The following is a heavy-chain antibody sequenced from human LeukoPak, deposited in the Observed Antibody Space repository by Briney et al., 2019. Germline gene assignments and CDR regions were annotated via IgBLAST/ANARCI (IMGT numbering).Heavy chain of an antibody. CDR1: GGSISSGGYY. CDR3: ARALSGPEFSSGWYGYYYGMDV. J-gene: IGHJ6*02. Sequence: SETLSLTCTVSGGSISSGGYYWRWLRQHPGKGLVWIGYIYYRGSTYYNPSLKSRVTISVDTSKNQFSLKLSSVTAADTAVYYCARALSGPEFSSGWYGYYYGMDVWGQGTTVTVSS. D-gene: IGHD6-19*01. CDR2: IYYRGST. V-gene: IGHV4-31*03.